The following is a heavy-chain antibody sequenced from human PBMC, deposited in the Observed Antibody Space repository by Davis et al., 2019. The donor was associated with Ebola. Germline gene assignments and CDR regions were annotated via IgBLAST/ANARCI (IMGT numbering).Heavy chain of an antibody. CDR3: ARGGINMVVGPLDYNFYAMDV. J-gene: IGHJ6*02. CDR1: SGTFFSNA. CDR2: IIPIFGTA. Sequence: AASAKVSCYASSGTFFSNAISGVRQAPGQGREWMGGIIPIFGTANYSQNFQGSVTTTSDTSTSTAYMELSRLRSDDTAVYYWARGGINMVVGPLDYNFYAMDVWGQGTTVTVSS. V-gene: IGHV1-69*06. D-gene: IGHD3-22*01.